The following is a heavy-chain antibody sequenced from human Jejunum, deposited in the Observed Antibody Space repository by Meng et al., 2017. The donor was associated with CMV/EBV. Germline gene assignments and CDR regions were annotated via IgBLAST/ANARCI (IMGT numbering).Heavy chain of an antibody. CDR1: GYTFSDYF. CDR3: VPYSGSSFRFDP. J-gene: IGHJ5*02. CDR2: IKLSSGET. D-gene: IGHD5-12*01. V-gene: IGHV1-2*02. Sequence: ASGYTFSDYFMQWMRQAPGQGLEWLGWIKLSSGETNYAQKFQGRVTMTRDTSVSTAYMELNSLRSDDTAVYYCVPYSGSSFRFDPWGQGTQVTVSS.